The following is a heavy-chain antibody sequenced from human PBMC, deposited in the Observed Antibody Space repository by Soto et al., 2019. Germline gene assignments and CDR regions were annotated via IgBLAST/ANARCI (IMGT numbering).Heavy chain of an antibody. J-gene: IGHJ2*01. V-gene: IGHV4-4*07. Sequence: QVQLQESGPGLVKPSETLSLTCTVSGGSISSYYWSWIRQPAGKGLEWIGRIYSSGSTNYNPSLKNRVIMTVKTSKNQFLLKLSSVTAADTAVYYCARDSRIAARRYWYFDLWGRGTLVTVSS. D-gene: IGHD6-6*01. CDR2: IYSSGST. CDR3: ARDSRIAARRYWYFDL. CDR1: GGSISSYY.